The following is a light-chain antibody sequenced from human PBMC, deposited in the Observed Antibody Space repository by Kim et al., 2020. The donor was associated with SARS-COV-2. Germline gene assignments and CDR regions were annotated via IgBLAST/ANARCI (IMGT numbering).Light chain of an antibody. Sequence: QSITLSCPGTTSDVGAYPYVSWYQQHPGKAPTLMIYDISERPSGVSYRFSGSKSGNTASLTISGLRAEDEANYYCSSYTSSSTWVFGGGTKLTVL. V-gene: IGLV2-14*03. J-gene: IGLJ3*02. CDR3: SSYTSSSTWV. CDR2: DIS. CDR1: TSDVGAYPY.